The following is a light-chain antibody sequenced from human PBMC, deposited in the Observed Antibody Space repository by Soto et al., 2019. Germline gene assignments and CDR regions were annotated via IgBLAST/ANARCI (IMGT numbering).Light chain of an antibody. CDR3: QQYLNSPRT. Sequence: VLTQSPGNLSLSPGEGATLSCRASQRVASDLAWYLQKPGQPPRLLIYDASIRATGIPDRISGSGSERDFTLTISRLEPEDAAVYYCQQYLNSPRTFGQGTKLEIK. CDR2: DAS. CDR1: QRVASD. J-gene: IGKJ1*01. V-gene: IGKV3-20*01.